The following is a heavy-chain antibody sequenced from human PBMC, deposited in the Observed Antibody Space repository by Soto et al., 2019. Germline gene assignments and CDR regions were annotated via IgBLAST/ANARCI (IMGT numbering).Heavy chain of an antibody. J-gene: IGHJ5*02. CDR1: GFTSISFR. Sequence: EVQLVESGGGLVQPGGSLSPPVAASGFTSISFRLNGSRQAPGKGLEGVSYISSRSSTIYYADSVKGRFTISRDNAKNSLYLQMNSLRAEDTAVYYCAREGGDLNWFDPWGQGTLVTVSS. V-gene: IGHV3-48*01. CDR2: ISSRSSTI. CDR3: AREGGDLNWFDP. D-gene: IGHD4-17*01.